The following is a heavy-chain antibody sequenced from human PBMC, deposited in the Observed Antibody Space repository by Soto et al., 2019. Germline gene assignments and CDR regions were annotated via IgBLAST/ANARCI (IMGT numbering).Heavy chain of an antibody. Sequence: GGSLRLSCAASGLTFSSYWMHWVRQAPGKGLVWVSRINSDGSSTSYADSVKGRFTISRDNAKNTLYLQMNSLRAEDTAVYYCARAARATVTTHFDYWGQGTLVTVSS. V-gene: IGHV3-74*01. CDR1: GLTFSSYW. J-gene: IGHJ4*02. CDR2: INSDGSST. CDR3: ARAARATVTTHFDY. D-gene: IGHD4-17*01.